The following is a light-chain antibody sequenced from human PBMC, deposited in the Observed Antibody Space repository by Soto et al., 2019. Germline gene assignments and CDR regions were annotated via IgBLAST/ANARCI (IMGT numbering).Light chain of an antibody. CDR3: LQVDVFPWT. Sequence: IQLTQSPSSLSASVGDRVTITCRASQGIRTYLAWYQQKPGKAPKLLIYSASTLQSGVPSRLSGSGSGTDFTLTISSLQPEDFATYYCLQVDVFPWTFGQGTKVEI. V-gene: IGKV1-9*01. J-gene: IGKJ1*01. CDR2: SAS. CDR1: QGIRTY.